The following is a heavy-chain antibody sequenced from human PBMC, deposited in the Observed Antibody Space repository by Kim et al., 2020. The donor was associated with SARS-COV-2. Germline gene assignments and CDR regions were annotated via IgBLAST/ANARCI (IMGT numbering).Heavy chain of an antibody. CDR1: GGSISSSSYY. Sequence: SETLSLTCTVSGGSISSSSYYWGWIRQPPGKGLEWIGSIYYSGSTYYNPSLKSRVTISVDTSKNQFSLKLSSVTAADTAVYYCARHPTRLRSMSVWGQGTLVTVSS. J-gene: IGHJ4*02. CDR3: ARHPTRLRSMSV. CDR2: IYYSGST. V-gene: IGHV4-39*01. D-gene: IGHD4-17*01.